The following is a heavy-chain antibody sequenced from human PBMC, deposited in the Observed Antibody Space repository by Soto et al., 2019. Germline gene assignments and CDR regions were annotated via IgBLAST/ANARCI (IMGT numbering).Heavy chain of an antibody. D-gene: IGHD6-13*01. J-gene: IGHJ5*02. CDR2: INHSGST. CDR3: ARVSRAGLYSSSPGSFDP. V-gene: IGHV4-34*01. Sequence: KTSETLSLTCAVYGGSFSGYYWSWIRQPPGKGLEWIGEINHSGSTNYNPSLKSRVTISVDTSKNQFSLKLSSVTAADTAVYYCARVSRAGLYSSSPGSFDPWGQGTLVTVSS. CDR1: GGSFSGYY.